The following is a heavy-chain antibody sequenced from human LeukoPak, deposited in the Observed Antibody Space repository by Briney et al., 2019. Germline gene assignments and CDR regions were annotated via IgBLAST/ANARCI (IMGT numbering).Heavy chain of an antibody. J-gene: IGHJ4*02. V-gene: IGHV4-59*01. D-gene: IGHD5-18*01. CDR1: GGSITSYY. CDR2: FYYSGST. CDR3: AREGYSYGYYRSDY. Sequence: SETLSLTCSVSGGSITSYYWFWIRQPPGKGLEWIGYFYYSGSTIYNPSLKSRVTISVDTSNNQCSLKLSSVTAADTAVYYCAREGYSYGYYRSDYWGQGTLVTVSS.